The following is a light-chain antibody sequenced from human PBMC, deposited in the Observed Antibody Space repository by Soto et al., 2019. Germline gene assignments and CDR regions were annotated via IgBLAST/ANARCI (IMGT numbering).Light chain of an antibody. CDR2: GAS. V-gene: IGKV3-20*01. Sequence: EIVLTQSPGTLSLSPGDRATLSCRASQSVNSNYLAWYQRKPGHAPRLLIYGASNGATDIPYRFSVSGSGTDFTLTITRLEAEDFAVYYCQQYDSTPLSFGQGTKVEVK. CDR3: QQYDSTPLS. J-gene: IGKJ1*01. CDR1: QSVNSNY.